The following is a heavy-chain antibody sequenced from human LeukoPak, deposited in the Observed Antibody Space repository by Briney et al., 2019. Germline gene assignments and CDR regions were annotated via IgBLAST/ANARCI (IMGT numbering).Heavy chain of an antibody. CDR1: GFTFSSFP. J-gene: IGHJ4*02. CDR2: ISYDGSTK. V-gene: IGHV3-30*01. CDR3: ASQSPGPDYYFDY. D-gene: IGHD1-14*01. Sequence: RGSLRLSCAASGFTFSSFPMHWVRQAPGKGLEWVAVISYDGSTKYYGDSLKGRFTISRDNSKSTLFLQMNSLRAGDTAVYYCASQSPGPDYYFDYWGRGTPVTVSS.